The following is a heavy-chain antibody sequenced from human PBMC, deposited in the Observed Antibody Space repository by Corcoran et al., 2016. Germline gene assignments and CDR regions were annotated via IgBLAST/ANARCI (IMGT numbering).Heavy chain of an antibody. Sequence: QVQLVQSGAEVKKPGPSVKVSCKASGGTFSSYAISWVRQAPGQGLEWMGGIIPIFGTANYEQKFQGSVTITADESTNTANMVVSSLRSEDTAVYYWARDGRAYYYGSGSYYWVYWGQGTLVTVSS. CDR1: GGTFSSYA. D-gene: IGHD3-10*01. V-gene: IGHV1-69*01. CDR2: IIPIFGTA. CDR3: ARDGRAYYYGSGSYYWVY. J-gene: IGHJ4*02.